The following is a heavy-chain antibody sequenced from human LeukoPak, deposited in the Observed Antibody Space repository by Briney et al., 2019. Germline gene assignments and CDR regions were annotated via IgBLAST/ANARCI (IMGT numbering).Heavy chain of an antibody. CDR3: ARAHERVVDAFDI. D-gene: IGHD6-25*01. V-gene: IGHV3-7*01. Sequence: GGSLRLSCAASGFTFSSYWMSWVRQAPGKGLEWVANIKQDGSEKYYVDSVKGRFTISRDNAKNSLYLQMNSLRAEDTAVYYCARAHERVVDAFDIWGQGTMVTVSS. CDR1: GFTFSSYW. CDR2: IKQDGSEK. J-gene: IGHJ3*02.